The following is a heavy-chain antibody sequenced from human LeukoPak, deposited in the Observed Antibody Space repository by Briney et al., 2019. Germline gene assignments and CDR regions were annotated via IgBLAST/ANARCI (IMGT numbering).Heavy chain of an antibody. Sequence: GASVKVSCKASGYTFTSYYMHWVRQAPGQGLEWMGWINPNSGGTNYAQKFQGRVTMTRDTSISTAYMELSRLRSDDTAVYYCARDLRYYYDSSGYTMNDYWGQGTLVTVSS. D-gene: IGHD3-22*01. CDR1: GYTFTSYY. J-gene: IGHJ4*02. CDR3: ARDLRYYYDSSGYTMNDY. V-gene: IGHV1-2*02. CDR2: INPNSGGT.